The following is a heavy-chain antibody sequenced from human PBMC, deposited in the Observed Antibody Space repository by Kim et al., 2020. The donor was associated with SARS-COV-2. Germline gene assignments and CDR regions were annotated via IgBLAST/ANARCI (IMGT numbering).Heavy chain of an antibody. CDR3: ARELKYSNGWYGPFDY. V-gene: IGHV3-48*02. J-gene: IGHJ4*02. CDR2: ISSGSSVK. CDR1: GFTFSSYS. D-gene: IGHD6-19*01. Sequence: GGSLRLSCAASGFTFSSYSMNWVRQAPGKGLEWVSYISSGSSVKYYADSLKGRFTISRDNAKNSLYLQMNSLRDEDTAVYYCARELKYSNGWYGPFDYWGQGTLVTVSS.